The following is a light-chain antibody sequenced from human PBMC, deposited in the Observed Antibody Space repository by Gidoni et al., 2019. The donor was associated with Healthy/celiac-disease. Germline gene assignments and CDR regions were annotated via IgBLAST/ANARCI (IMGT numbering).Light chain of an antibody. CDR1: SSNIGAGYD. Sequence: QSVLTQPPSVAGAPGQRVTISCTGSSSNIGAGYDVHWYQQLPGTAPKLLIYGNSNRPSGVPDRFSGSKSGPSASLAITGLQADDEADYYCQSYDSSLRGVFGTGTKVTVL. V-gene: IGLV1-40*01. CDR2: GNS. J-gene: IGLJ1*01. CDR3: QSYDSSLRGV.